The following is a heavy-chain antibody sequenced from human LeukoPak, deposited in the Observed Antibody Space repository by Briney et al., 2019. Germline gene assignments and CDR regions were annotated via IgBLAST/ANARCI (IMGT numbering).Heavy chain of an antibody. V-gene: IGHV4-34*01. CDR3: ARGKYGAYCDY. J-gene: IGHJ4*02. CDR2: IYHSGST. D-gene: IGHD4/OR15-4a*01. Sequence: SETLSLTCAVYGGSFSGYYWTWIRQPPGKGLEWIGEIYHSGSTNYNPSLKSRVTISVDTFKNQFSLTLTSVTAAETAVYYCARGKYGAYCDYWGQGTLVTVSS. CDR1: GGSFSGYY.